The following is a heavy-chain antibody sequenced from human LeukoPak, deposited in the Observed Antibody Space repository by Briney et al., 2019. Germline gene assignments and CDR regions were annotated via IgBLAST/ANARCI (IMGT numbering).Heavy chain of an antibody. J-gene: IGHJ4*02. CDR1: GGSISSGDYY. CDR3: AREDIVVVPAAPPIKFFDY. V-gene: IGHV4-30-4*08. Sequence: PSQTLSLTCTVSGGSISSGDYYWSWIRQPPGKGLEWIGYIYYSGSTYYNPSLKSRVTISVDTSKNQFSLKLSSVTAADKAVYYCAREDIVVVPAAPPIKFFDYWGQGTLVTVSS. D-gene: IGHD2-2*01. CDR2: IYYSGST.